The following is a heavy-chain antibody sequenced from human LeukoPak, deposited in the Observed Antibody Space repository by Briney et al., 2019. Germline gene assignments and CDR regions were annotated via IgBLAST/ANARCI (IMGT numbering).Heavy chain of an antibody. J-gene: IGHJ4*02. CDR1: GFTFSSYA. D-gene: IGHD3-10*01. Sequence: QPGGSLRLSCAASGFTFSSYAMNWVRQAPGKGLEYVSAISSNGGSTYYANSVKGRFTISRDNSKNTLYLQMGSLRAEDMAVYYCARGPYGSGSYYMDYWGQGTLVTVSS. V-gene: IGHV3-64*01. CDR3: ARGPYGSGSYYMDY. CDR2: ISSNGGST.